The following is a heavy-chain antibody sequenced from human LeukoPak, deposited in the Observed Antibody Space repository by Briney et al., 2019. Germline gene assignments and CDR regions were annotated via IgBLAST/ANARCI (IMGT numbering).Heavy chain of an antibody. CDR1: GFTFTDYY. J-gene: IGHJ4*02. D-gene: IGHD1-14*01. CDR3: ARAWSGSIDY. Sequence: GSLRLSCAASGFTFTDYYMSWIRQAPGKGLEWISYVSYATSSTTYADSVKGRFTISRDNAKNSLYLQMNSLKAEDTAVYYCARAWSGSIDYWGQGTLVTVSS. V-gene: IGHV3-11*06. CDR2: VSYATSST.